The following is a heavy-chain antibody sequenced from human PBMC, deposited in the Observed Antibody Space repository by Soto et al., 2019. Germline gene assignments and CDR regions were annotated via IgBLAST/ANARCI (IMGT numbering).Heavy chain of an antibody. CDR2: ISSSSSYI. Sequence: GGSLRLSCAASGFTINNYSMNWVRQAPGKGLEWVSSISSSSSYIFYADSVKGRFTISRDNAQNSLYLQMNSLKTEDTAVYYCTRHDSNYDFWSGSPPRYGMDVWGQGTTVTVSS. CDR3: TRHDSNYDFWSGSPPRYGMDV. V-gene: IGHV3-21*04. D-gene: IGHD3-3*01. CDR1: GFTINNYS. J-gene: IGHJ6*02.